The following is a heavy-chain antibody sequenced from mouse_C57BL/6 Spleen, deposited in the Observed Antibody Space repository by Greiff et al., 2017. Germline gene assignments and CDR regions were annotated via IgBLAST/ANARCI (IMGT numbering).Heavy chain of an antibody. Sequence: VQLQQSGAELVKPGASVKISCKASGYAFSSYWMNWVKQRPGKGLEWIGQIYPGDGDTNYNGKFKGKATLTADKSSSTAYMQLSSLTSEDSAVYFCARWSLERYFDYWGQGTTLTVSS. CDR2: IYPGDGDT. CDR1: GYAFSSYW. CDR3: ARWSLERYFDY. J-gene: IGHJ2*01. V-gene: IGHV1-80*01.